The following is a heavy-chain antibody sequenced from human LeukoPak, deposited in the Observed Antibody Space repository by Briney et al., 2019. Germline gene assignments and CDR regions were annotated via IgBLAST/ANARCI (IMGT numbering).Heavy chain of an antibody. Sequence: GGSLRLSCAASGFTFSSYGMHWVRQAPGKGLEWVAVIWYDGSNTYYADSVKGRFTISRDNSKNTLYLQMNSLRAEDTAVYYCAKGVVGARHFDYWGQGTLVTVSS. J-gene: IGHJ4*02. CDR1: GFTFSSYG. CDR2: IWYDGSNT. CDR3: AKGVVGARHFDY. D-gene: IGHD1-26*01. V-gene: IGHV3-33*06.